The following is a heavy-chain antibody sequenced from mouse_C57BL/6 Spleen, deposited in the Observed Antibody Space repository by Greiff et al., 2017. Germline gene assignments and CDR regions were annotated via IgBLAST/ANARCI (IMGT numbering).Heavy chain of an antibody. CDR3: AKNSYGYDGGYFDY. CDR2: IWSGGST. V-gene: IGHV2-4*01. D-gene: IGHD2-2*01. J-gene: IGHJ2*01. CDR1: GFSLTSYG. Sequence: QVQLQQSGPGLVQPSQSLSITCTVSGFSLTSYGVHWVRQPPGKGLEWLGVIWSGGSTDYTAAFISRLSISKDNSKSQVFFKMNSLQADDTAIYYCAKNSYGYDGGYFDYWGQGTTLTVSS.